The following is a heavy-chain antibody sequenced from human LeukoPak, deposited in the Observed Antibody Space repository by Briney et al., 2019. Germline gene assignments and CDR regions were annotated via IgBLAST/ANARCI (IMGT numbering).Heavy chain of an antibody. D-gene: IGHD6-19*01. CDR1: GFTFNHYA. CDR2: IWYDGSNK. J-gene: IGHJ4*02. CDR3: ARDGAVARFDY. V-gene: IGHV3-33*08. Sequence: GGSLRLSCAACGFTFNHYAMSWVRQAPGKGLEWVAVIWYDGSNKYYADSVKGRFTISRDNSKNTLYLQMNSLRAEDTAVYYCARDGAVARFDYWGQGTLVTVSS.